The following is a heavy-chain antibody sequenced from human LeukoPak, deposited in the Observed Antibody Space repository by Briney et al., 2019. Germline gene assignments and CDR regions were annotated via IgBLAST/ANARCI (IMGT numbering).Heavy chain of an antibody. D-gene: IGHD5-18*01. CDR2: ISSSNTI. J-gene: IGHJ4*02. Sequence: GGSLRLSCAASGFTFSSYSMNWVRQAPGKGLEWVSYISSSNTIYYADSVKGRFTISRDNAKNSLYLQMNSLRAEDTAVYYCARSYSFGISFFDYWGQGTLVTVSS. CDR1: GFTFSSYS. V-gene: IGHV3-48*01. CDR3: ARSYSFGISFFDY.